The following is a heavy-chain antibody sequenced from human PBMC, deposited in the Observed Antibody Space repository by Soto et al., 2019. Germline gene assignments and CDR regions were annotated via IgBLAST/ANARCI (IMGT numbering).Heavy chain of an antibody. D-gene: IGHD3-9*01. CDR3: ARGGPYYDILTGYRNWFDP. V-gene: IGHV1-2*02. J-gene: IGHJ5*02. Sequence: GASVKVSCKASGYTFTGYYMHWVRQAPGQGLEWMGWINPNSGGTNYAQKFQGRVTMTRDTSISTAYMELSRLRSDDTAVYYCARGGPYYDILTGYRNWFDPWGQGTLVTVSS. CDR2: INPNSGGT. CDR1: GYTFTGYY.